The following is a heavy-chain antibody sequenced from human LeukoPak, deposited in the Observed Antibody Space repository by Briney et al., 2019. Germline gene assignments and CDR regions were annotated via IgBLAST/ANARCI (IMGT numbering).Heavy chain of an antibody. D-gene: IGHD2-2*01. CDR2: ISAYNGNT. Sequence: ASVKVSCKASGYTFTSYGITWVRQAPGQGLEWMGWISAYNGNTNYAQKLQGRVTMTTDTSTSTAYMELRSLRSDDTAVYYCARVGPPFVVVPAAMSYYYGMDVWGQGTTVTVSS. V-gene: IGHV1-18*01. J-gene: IGHJ6*02. CDR1: GYTFTSYG. CDR3: ARVGPPFVVVPAAMSYYYGMDV.